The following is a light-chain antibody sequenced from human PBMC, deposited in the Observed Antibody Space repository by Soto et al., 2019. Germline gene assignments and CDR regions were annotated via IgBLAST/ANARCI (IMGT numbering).Light chain of an antibody. CDR2: SDG. CDR3: QVWDSSSDHVI. V-gene: IGLV3-21*04. CDR1: NVGSES. Sequence: SYELTQPPSVSVAPGKTATITCGGRNVGSESVHWYQQRPGQAPVLVIYSDGDRPSAIPERFSGSKSGNTATLTIGRVEAGDEADYYCQVWDSSSDHVIFGGGTKLTVL. J-gene: IGLJ2*01.